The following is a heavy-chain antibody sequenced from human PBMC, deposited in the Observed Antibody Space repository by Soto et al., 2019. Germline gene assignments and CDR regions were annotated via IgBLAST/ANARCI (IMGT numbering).Heavy chain of an antibody. CDR3: ARDLLYYYDSSGPPDV. J-gene: IGHJ6*02. Sequence: PGGSLRLSCAASGFTFSSYGMHWVRQAPGKGLEWVAVIWYDGSNKYYADSVKGRFTISRDNSKNTLYLQMNSLRAEDTAVYYCARDLLYYYDSSGPPDVWGQGTTVTVSS. CDR1: GFTFSSYG. V-gene: IGHV3-33*01. D-gene: IGHD3-22*01. CDR2: IWYDGSNK.